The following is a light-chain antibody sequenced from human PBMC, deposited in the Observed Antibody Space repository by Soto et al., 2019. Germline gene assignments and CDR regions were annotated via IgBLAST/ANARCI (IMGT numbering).Light chain of an antibody. CDR2: APS. V-gene: IGKV1-12*02. J-gene: IGKJ1*01. CDR3: QQADSFSWT. CDR1: QGIASW. Sequence: DIQMTQSPSSVSASVGDRVNITCRASQGIASWLAWSQQKPGKAPKLLIYAPSTLQSGVPSRFSGSGSGTDFTLTFMSLQPEDFASYYCQQADSFSWTFGQGTKVEIK.